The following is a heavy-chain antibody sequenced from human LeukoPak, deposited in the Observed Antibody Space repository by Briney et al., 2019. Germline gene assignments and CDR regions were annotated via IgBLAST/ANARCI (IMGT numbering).Heavy chain of an antibody. V-gene: IGHV5-51*01. D-gene: IGHD2-15*01. Sequence: HGESLKISCQGSGSTFANYWIGWVRQLPGKGLEWMGIIYPGDSDTRYSPSFQGQVTISADKSISTTYLQWTSLKASDTGIYFCARRNTQDLDSWGQGTLVTVSS. CDR1: GSTFANYW. CDR2: IYPGDSDT. J-gene: IGHJ4*02. CDR3: ARRNTQDLDS.